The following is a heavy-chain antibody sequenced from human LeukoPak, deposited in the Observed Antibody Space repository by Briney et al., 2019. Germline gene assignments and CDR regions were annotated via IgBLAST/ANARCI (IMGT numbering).Heavy chain of an antibody. V-gene: IGHV4-34*01. CDR3: ARDVVVVPAAIHYGMDV. CDR2: INHSGRT. D-gene: IGHD2-2*01. Sequence: SETLSLTCAVYGGSFSDYFWGWIRQPPGKGLEWIGEINHSGRTYYNPSLKSRVTISVDTTKNQFSLNLSSVTAADTAVYYCARDVVVVPAAIHYGMDVWGQGTTVTVSS. CDR1: GGSFSDYF. J-gene: IGHJ6*02.